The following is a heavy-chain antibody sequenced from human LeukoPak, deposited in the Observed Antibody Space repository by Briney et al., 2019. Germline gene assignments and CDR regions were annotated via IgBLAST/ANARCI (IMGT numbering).Heavy chain of an antibody. J-gene: IGHJ3*02. CDR1: GYTFTGYW. CDR2: ISTSGGST. CDR3: ARLWFGEFYIDAFDI. D-gene: IGHD3-10*01. Sequence: ASVKVSCKAFGYTFTGYWMPWVRHAPGQGPEWVGVISTSGGSTIYAQKFNGRVTLTSDMSTSTDYLELSSLRSEDTAVYYCARLWFGEFYIDAFDIWGQGTMVTVSS. V-gene: IGHV1-46*01.